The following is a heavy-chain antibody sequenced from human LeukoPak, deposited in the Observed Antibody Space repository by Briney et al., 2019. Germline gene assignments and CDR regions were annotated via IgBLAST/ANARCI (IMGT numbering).Heavy chain of an antibody. V-gene: IGHV4-31*03. CDR3: ARAITVSSSSFFDY. CDR1: GGSISSGGYY. Sequence: PSQTLSLTCTVSGGSISSGGYYWSWIRQHPGKGLEWIGYIYYSGSTYYNPSLKSRVTISVDTSKNQFSLKLSSVTAAGTAVYYCARAITVSSSSFFDYWGQGTLVTVSS. J-gene: IGHJ4*02. CDR2: IYYSGST. D-gene: IGHD6-6*01.